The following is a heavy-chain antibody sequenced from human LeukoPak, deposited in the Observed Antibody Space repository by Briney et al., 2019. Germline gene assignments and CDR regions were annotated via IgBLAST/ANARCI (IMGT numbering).Heavy chain of an antibody. D-gene: IGHD3-9*01. Sequence: ASVKVSCKASGVTFSSYAISWVRQAPGQGLEWMGGIIPIFGTANYAQKFQGRGTITADESTSTAYMELSSLRSEDTAVYCCARAAYYDILTGPLDYWGQGTLVTVSS. CDR1: GVTFSSYA. CDR3: ARAAYYDILTGPLDY. J-gene: IGHJ4*02. CDR2: IIPIFGTA. V-gene: IGHV1-69*13.